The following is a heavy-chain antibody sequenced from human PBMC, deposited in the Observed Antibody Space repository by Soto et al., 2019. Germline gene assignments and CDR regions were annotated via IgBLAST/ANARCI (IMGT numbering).Heavy chain of an antibody. CDR3: ARHGITGFDY. D-gene: IGHD1-20*01. V-gene: IGHV4-59*08. Sequence: PSETLSLTCTVSGGSISSYYWSWIRQPPGKGLEWIGYIYYSGSTNYNPSLKSRVTISVDTSKNQFSLKLSSVTAVDTAVYYCARHGITGFDYRGQGTLVTVSS. CDR1: GGSISSYY. J-gene: IGHJ4*02. CDR2: IYYSGST.